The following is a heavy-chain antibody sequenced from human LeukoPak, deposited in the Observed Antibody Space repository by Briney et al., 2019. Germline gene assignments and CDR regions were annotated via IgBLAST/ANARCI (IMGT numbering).Heavy chain of an antibody. V-gene: IGHV4-61*02. CDR2: IYTNGST. CDR1: GGSISSGSYY. J-gene: IGHJ4*02. D-gene: IGHD1-26*01. Sequence: PSQTLSLTCTVSGGSISSGSYYWSWIRQPAGKGLEWIGRIYTNGSTNYNPSLKSRVTISVDTSKNQFSLKLSSVTAADTAVYYCARREGVWGQGTLVTVSS. CDR3: ARREGV.